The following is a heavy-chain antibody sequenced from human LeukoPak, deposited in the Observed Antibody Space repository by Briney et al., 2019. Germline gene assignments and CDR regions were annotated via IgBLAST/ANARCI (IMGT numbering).Heavy chain of an antibody. CDR3: AKGDYYGSGSYRSYDY. D-gene: IGHD3-10*01. J-gene: IGHJ4*02. Sequence: GGSLRLSCAAPGFTFSSYGMHWVRQAPGKGLEWVAVISYDGSNKYYADSVKGRFTISRDNSKNTLYLQMNSLRAEDTAVYYCAKGDYYGSGSYRSYDYWGQGTLVTVSS. V-gene: IGHV3-30*18. CDR1: GFTFSSYG. CDR2: ISYDGSNK.